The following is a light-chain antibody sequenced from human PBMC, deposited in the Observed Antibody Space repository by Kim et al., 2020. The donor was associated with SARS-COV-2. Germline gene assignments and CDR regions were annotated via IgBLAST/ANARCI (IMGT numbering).Light chain of an antibody. V-gene: IGKV3-11*01. CDR2: DRS. J-gene: IGKJ2*01. CDR3: QQRTNWL. CDR1: QTVRSA. Sequence: TRSLEPGERATLSCRASQTVRSAFAWYQQKPGQPPRLLIYDRSNRATGSPARFSGSGSGTDFTLTISSLEPEDSAVYYCQQRTNWLFGQGTKLEI.